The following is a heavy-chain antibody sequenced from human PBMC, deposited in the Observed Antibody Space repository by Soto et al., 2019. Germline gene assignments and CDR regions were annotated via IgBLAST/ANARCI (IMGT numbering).Heavy chain of an antibody. CDR3: AKSPYSNYAYGMDV. CDR1: GFTFDDYA. CDR2: ISWNSDSI. V-gene: IGHV3-9*01. D-gene: IGHD4-4*01. Sequence: GGSLRLSCAASGFTFDDYAMHWVRQAPGKGLEWVSGISWNSDSIGYADSVKGRFTISRDNAKNSLYLQMNSLRPEDTAFYYCAKSPYSNYAYGMDVWGQGTTVTVSS. J-gene: IGHJ6*02.